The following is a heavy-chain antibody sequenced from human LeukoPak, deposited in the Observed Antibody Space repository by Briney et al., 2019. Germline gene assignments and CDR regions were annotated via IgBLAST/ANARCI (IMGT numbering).Heavy chain of an antibody. D-gene: IGHD3-3*01. V-gene: IGHV3-48*01. CDR1: GFTFSSYG. CDR3: AKDSTIFGVVIIRDGAFDI. Sequence: GGSLRLSCAASGFTFSSYGMNWVRQAPGKGLEWVSYISSSSGTIYYADSVKGRFTISRDDGRQSLYLQMNNLRVEDTAVYYCAKDSTIFGVVIIRDGAFDIWGQGTMVTVSS. J-gene: IGHJ3*02. CDR2: ISSSSGTI.